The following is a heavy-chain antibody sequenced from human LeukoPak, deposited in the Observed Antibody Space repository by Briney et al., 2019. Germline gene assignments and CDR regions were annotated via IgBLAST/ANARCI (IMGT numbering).Heavy chain of an antibody. CDR2: IYPSDTHT. CDR1: GYILTSYY. J-gene: IGHJ4*02. Sequence: GDSLKISRESSGYILTSYYIGCVRQLCGKGLELMWIIYPSDTHTRYSPSIQGEVTISADKSSSTAYLQWSSVKASDTAMYYCERHETGYSSSGWPDYWGQGTLVTVSS. V-gene: IGHV5-51*01. CDR3: ERHETGYSSSGWPDY. D-gene: IGHD6-19*01.